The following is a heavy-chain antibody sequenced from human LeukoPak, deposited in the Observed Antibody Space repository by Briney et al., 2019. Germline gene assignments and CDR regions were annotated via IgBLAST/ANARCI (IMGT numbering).Heavy chain of an antibody. CDR3: ARDPGVYYFGSGSYAASTSGGY. D-gene: IGHD3-10*01. CDR1: GYTFTSYY. V-gene: IGHV1-46*01. J-gene: IGHJ4*02. CDR2: INPSGGST. Sequence: GASVKVSCKASGYTFTSYYMHWVRQAPGQGLEWMGIINPSGGSTSYAQKFQGRVTMTRDTSTSTVYMELSSLRSEATAVYYCARDPGVYYFGSGSYAASTSGGYWGEGTLVSVSS.